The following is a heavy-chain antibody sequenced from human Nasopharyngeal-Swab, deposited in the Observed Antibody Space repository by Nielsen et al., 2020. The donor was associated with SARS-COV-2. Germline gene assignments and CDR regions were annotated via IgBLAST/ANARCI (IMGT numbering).Heavy chain of an antibody. Sequence: PGKGLEWISGISWNSGSIGYADSVKGRFTISRDNAKNSLYLQMNSLRAEDTALYYCAKDIGPDYYGSGSYLDYWGQRTLVTVSS. V-gene: IGHV3-9*01. CDR3: AKDIGPDYYGSGSYLDY. D-gene: IGHD3-10*01. CDR2: ISWNSGSI. J-gene: IGHJ4*02.